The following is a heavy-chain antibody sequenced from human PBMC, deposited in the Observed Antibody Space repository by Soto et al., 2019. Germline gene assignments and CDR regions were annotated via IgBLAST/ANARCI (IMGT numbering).Heavy chain of an antibody. J-gene: IGHJ3*02. Sequence: GASVKVSCKASGGTFSSYAISWVRQAPGQGLEWIGWIFPIFGTANYAQKFQGRFTITADESTSTAYIELSSLRSEDTAVYYCARDRGYCSSTSCYGGGNAFDIWGQGTMVTVSS. V-gene: IGHV1-69*13. D-gene: IGHD2-2*01. CDR1: GGTFSSYA. CDR2: IFPIFGTA. CDR3: ARDRGYCSSTSCYGGGNAFDI.